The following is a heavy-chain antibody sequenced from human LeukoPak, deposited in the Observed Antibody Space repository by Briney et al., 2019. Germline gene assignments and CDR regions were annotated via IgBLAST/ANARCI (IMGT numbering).Heavy chain of an antibody. CDR3: ARALTRAFDI. J-gene: IGHJ3*02. CDR2: IKQDGSEK. D-gene: IGHD2-15*01. V-gene: IGHV3-7*01. Sequence: GGSLRLSCAASGFTFSSYWMSWVRQAPGKGLEWVANIKQDGSEKYCVDSVKGRFTISRDNAKNSLFLQMNSLRAEDTAVYYCARALTRAFDIWGQGTMVTVPS. CDR1: GFTFSSYW.